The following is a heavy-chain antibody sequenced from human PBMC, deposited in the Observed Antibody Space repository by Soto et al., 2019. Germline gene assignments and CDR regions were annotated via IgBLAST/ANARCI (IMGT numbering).Heavy chain of an antibody. D-gene: IGHD1-1*01. J-gene: IGHJ4*02. V-gene: IGHV1-69*08. CDR2: IIPILGIA. CDR3: ARDLMEYYFDY. Sequence: QVQLVQSGAEVKKPGSSVKVSCKASGGTFSSYTISWVRQAPGQGLEWMGRIIPILGIANYAQKFQGRVTITADKSTSTAYMELSSLRSEDTAVYYCARDLMEYYFDYWGQGTLVTVSS. CDR1: GGTFSSYT.